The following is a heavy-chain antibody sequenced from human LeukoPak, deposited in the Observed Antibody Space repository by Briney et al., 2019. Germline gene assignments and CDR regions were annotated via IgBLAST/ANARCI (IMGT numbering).Heavy chain of an antibody. CDR2: VKSRYNGGGAT. CDR1: GFSFSNTW. J-gene: IGHJ3*01. D-gene: IGHD1-26*01. Sequence: SGRSLRLSCAASGFSFSNTWMNSVRHAPGKGLEYIDRVKSRYNGGGATEYAAPVTGRFFISSVDSANTLYLQLNSLKTEDTAVYYCATDRIVGASAFDVWGQGTMVTVSS. CDR3: ATDRIVGASAFDV. V-gene: IGHV3-15*01.